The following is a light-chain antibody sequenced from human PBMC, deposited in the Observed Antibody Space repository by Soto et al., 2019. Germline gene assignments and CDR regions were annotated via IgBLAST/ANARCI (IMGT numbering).Light chain of an antibody. CDR1: QSVSSSH. V-gene: IGKV3-20*01. J-gene: IGKJ1*01. CDR2: DTS. CDR3: QHYGRSPPSWT. Sequence: IVLTQSPGTLSLSPGERATLSCRASQSVSSSHLAWYQQKPGQPPRLLIFDTSNRATGIPDRFSGSGSGTYFTLTISSLEPEDFAVYYCQHYGRSPPSWTFGQGTKVEIK.